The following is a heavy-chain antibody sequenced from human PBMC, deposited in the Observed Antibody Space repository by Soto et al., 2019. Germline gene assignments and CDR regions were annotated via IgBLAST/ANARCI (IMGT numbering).Heavy chain of an antibody. CDR2: ISSSSSTI. Sequence: EVQLVESGGGLVQPGESLRLSCAASGFTFSSYSMNWVRQAPGKGLEWVSYISSSSSTIYYADSVKGRSTISRDNAKHSLYLQMPSLRAEDTAVYYCARDDAAGWFDPWGQGPLVTVSS. CDR3: ARDDAAGWFDP. D-gene: IGHD3-10*01. J-gene: IGHJ5*02. CDR1: GFTFSSYS. V-gene: IGHV3-48*01.